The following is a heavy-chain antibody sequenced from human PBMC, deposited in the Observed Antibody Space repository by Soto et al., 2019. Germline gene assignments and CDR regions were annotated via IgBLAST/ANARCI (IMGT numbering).Heavy chain of an antibody. J-gene: IGHJ6*02. CDR1: GYTFTGYY. CDR2: INPNSGGT. Sequence: ASVKVSCKASGYTFTGYYMHWVRQAPGQGLEWMGWINPNSGGTNYAQKFQGWVTMTRDTSISTAYRELSRLRSDDTAVYYCARATPAYYDFWSGYSREYGMDVWGQGTTVTVSS. CDR3: ARATPAYYDFWSGYSREYGMDV. D-gene: IGHD3-3*01. V-gene: IGHV1-2*04.